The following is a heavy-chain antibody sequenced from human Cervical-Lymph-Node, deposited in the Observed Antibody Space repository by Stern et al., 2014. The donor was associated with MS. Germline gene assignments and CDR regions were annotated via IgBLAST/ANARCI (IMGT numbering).Heavy chain of an antibody. Sequence: QVQLVESGGGVVQPGRSLRLSCTASGFIFSSYTMHWVRQAPGKGLEWVAVMWFDGSNTYYTDSVKGRFTVSRDNSKSTLYLQMDSLRAEDTAVYYCARTILPSVMWSFDLWGRGTPVTVSS. D-gene: IGHD2-2*01. J-gene: IGHJ2*01. CDR3: ARTILPSVMWSFDL. V-gene: IGHV3-33*01. CDR2: MWFDGSNT. CDR1: GFIFSSYT.